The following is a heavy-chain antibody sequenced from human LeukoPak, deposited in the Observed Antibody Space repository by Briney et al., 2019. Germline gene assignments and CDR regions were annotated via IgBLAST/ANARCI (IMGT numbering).Heavy chain of an antibody. Sequence: PGGSLRLSCAASGFTFSSYAMIWVRQAPGKGLEWVSAISGSGGDTYYADSVKGRFTIFRDNSKSTVYLRMNSLRAEDTAVYYCAKDPWGSRGYFDYWGQGTLVTVSS. CDR2: ISGSGGDT. CDR1: GFTFSSYA. D-gene: IGHD7-27*01. J-gene: IGHJ4*02. CDR3: AKDPWGSRGYFDY. V-gene: IGHV3-23*01.